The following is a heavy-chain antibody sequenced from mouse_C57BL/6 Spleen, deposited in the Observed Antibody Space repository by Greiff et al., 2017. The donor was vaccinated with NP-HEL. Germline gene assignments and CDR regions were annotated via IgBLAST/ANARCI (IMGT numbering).Heavy chain of an antibody. CDR2: ISSGSSTI. D-gene: IGHD1-1*01. V-gene: IGHV5-17*01. J-gene: IGHJ2*01. CDR3: ARGDYYGSSFDY. CDR1: GFTFSDHG. Sequence: EVMLVESGGGLVKPGGSLKLSCAASGFTFSDHGMHWVRQAPEKGLEWVAYISSGSSTIYYADTVKGRFTISRDNAKNTLFLQMTSLRSEDTAMYYCARGDYYGSSFDYWGQGTTLTVSS.